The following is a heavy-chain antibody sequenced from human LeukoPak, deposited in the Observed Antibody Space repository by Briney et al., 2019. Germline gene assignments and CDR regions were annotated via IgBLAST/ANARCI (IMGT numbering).Heavy chain of an antibody. V-gene: IGHV3-23*01. CDR2: ISGSGGST. J-gene: IGHJ6*02. D-gene: IGHD3-22*01. CDR1: GFTFSSYA. Sequence: QSGGSLRLSCAASGFTFSSYAMSWVRQAPGKGLEWVSAISGSGGSTYYADSVKGRFTISRDNSKNTLYLQMNSLRAEDTAVYYCARALYDSSGYPPGGANYYYYYGMDVWGQGTTVTVSS. CDR3: ARALYDSSGYPPGGANYYYYYGMDV.